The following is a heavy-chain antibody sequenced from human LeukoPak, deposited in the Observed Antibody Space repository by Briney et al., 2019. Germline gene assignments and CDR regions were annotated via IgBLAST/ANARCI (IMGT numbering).Heavy chain of an antibody. CDR2: IYYSGST. CDR1: GGSICISSYY. CDR3: ARPRAHYYDSSGTWAFDI. J-gene: IGHJ3*02. D-gene: IGHD3-22*01. Sequence: TSETLSLTCTVSGGSICISSYYWGWIRQPPGKGLEWIGSIYYSGSTYYNPSLKSRVTISVDTSKNQFSLKLSSVTAADTAVYYCARPRAHYYDSSGTWAFDIWGQGTMVTVSS. V-gene: IGHV4-39*01.